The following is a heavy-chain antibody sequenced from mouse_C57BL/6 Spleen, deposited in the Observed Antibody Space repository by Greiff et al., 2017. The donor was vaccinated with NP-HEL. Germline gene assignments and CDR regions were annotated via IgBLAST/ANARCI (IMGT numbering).Heavy chain of an antibody. CDR2: INPNNGGT. V-gene: IGHV1-26*01. Sequence: EVQLQQSGPELVKPGASVKISGKASGYTFTDYYMNWVKQSHGKSLEWIGDINPNNGGTSYNQKFKGKATLTVDKSSSTAYMELRSLTSEDSAVYYCAREREYFDYWGQGTTLTVSS. J-gene: IGHJ2*01. CDR3: AREREYFDY. CDR1: GYTFTDYY.